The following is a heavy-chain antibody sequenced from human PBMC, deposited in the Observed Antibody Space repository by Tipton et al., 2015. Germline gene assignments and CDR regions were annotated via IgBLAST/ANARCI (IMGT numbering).Heavy chain of an antibody. CDR1: GGSISSGSYY. Sequence: TLSPTCTVSGGSISSGSYYWSWIRQPAGKGLEWIGRIYTSGSTNYNPSLKSRVTISVDTSKNQFSLKLSSVTAADTAVYYCARESLLNYDFGYWGQGTLVTVSS. V-gene: IGHV4-61*02. D-gene: IGHD3-3*01. CDR2: IYTSGST. J-gene: IGHJ4*02. CDR3: ARESLLNYDFGY.